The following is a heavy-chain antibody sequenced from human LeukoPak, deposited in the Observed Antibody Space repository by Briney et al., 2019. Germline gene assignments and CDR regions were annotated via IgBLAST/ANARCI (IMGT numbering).Heavy chain of an antibody. Sequence: SETLSLTCAVSGGSISSSNWWSWVRQPPGKGLEWIGEIYHSGSTNYNPSLKSRVTISVDKSKNQFSLKLSSVTAADTAVYYCARDQRWEPKRGFDYWGQGTLVTVSS. J-gene: IGHJ4*02. CDR3: ARDQRWEPKRGFDY. D-gene: IGHD1-14*01. V-gene: IGHV4-4*02. CDR1: GGSISSSNW. CDR2: IYHSGST.